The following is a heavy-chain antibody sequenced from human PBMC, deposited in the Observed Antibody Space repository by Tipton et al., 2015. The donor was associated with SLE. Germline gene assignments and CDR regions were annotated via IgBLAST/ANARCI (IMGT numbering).Heavy chain of an antibody. CDR2: MYYRGST. J-gene: IGHJ4*02. D-gene: IGHD5-12*01. CDR1: GGSISSSDYY. Sequence: TLSLTCTISGGSISSSDYYWGWIRQPPGKGLEWIGSMYYRGSTYYNPSLESRVTMSLDTSKNQFSLKLNSVTAADTAVYYCVRDTKANSGYDYYFDHWGQGTLVTVSS. V-gene: IGHV4-39*07. CDR3: VRDTKANSGYDYYFDH.